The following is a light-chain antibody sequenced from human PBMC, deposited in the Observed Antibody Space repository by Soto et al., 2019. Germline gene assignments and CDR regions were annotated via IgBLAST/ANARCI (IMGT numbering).Light chain of an antibody. Sequence: AIQMTQSPSSLSASLGDRVTITCGASQGIGNDLGWYQQKPGNAPRLLIYAASTLQSGVPSRFSGSGSGTDFTLTISSLQPEDFAPYYCLQDYNFPWTFGQGTRVEIK. J-gene: IGKJ1*01. CDR2: AAS. V-gene: IGKV1-6*01. CDR1: QGIGND. CDR3: LQDYNFPWT.